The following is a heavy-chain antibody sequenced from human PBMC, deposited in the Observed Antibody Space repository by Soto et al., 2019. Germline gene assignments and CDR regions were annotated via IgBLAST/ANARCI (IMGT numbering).Heavy chain of an antibody. V-gene: IGHV3-15*01. J-gene: IGHJ4*02. CDR1: GFTFSNAW. CDR3: TTDLVSGYSGYEIDY. CDR2: IKSKTDGGTT. D-gene: IGHD5-12*01. Sequence: VQLVESGGGLVKPGGSLRLSCAASGFTFSNAWMSWVRQAPGKGLEWVGRIKSKTDGGTTDYAAPVKGRFTISRDDSKNTLYLQMNSLKTEDTAVYYCTTDLVSGYSGYEIDYWGQGTLVTVSS.